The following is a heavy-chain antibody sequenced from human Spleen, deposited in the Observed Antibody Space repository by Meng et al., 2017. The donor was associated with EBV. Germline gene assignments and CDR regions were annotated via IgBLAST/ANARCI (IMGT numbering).Heavy chain of an antibody. Sequence: QSHVQESGPGLGKPSQSLSRTCDVCGGSISSGNYYWSWIRQPPGKGLEWIGYISNSGSTYYNPSLKSRVTISVDTSENQFSLKLSSVTAADTAVYFCARAEWSAPYYFDYWGQGTLVTVSS. J-gene: IGHJ4*02. D-gene: IGHD3-3*01. CDR2: ISNSGST. CDR3: ARAEWSAPYYFDY. CDR1: GGSISSGNYY. V-gene: IGHV4-30-4*01.